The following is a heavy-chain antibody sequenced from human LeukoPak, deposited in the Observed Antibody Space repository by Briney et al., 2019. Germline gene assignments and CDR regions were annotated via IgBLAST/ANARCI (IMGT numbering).Heavy chain of an antibody. CDR2: IIPILGIA. CDR1: GGTFSSYA. CDR3: AREEVSHSYGFRYKLNY. D-gene: IGHD5-18*01. Sequence: SVKVSCKASGGTFSSYASSWVRQAPGQGLEWMGRIIPILGIANYAQKFQGRVTITADKSTSTAYMELSSLRSEDTAGYYCAREEVSHSYGFRYKLNYWGQGTLVTVSS. J-gene: IGHJ4*02. V-gene: IGHV1-69*04.